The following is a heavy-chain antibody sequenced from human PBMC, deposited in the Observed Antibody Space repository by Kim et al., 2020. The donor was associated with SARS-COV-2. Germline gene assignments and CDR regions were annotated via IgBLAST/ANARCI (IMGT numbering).Heavy chain of an antibody. J-gene: IGHJ4*02. V-gene: IGHV3-23*01. CDR1: GFTFSSYA. Sequence: GGSLRLSCAASGFTFSSYAMSWVRQAPGKGLEWVSAISGSGGSTYYADSVKGRFTISRDNSKNTLYLQMNSLRAEDTAVYYCAKDAPGIAGTGPYYFDYWGQGTLVTVSS. CDR2: ISGSGGST. CDR3: AKDAPGIAGTGPYYFDY. D-gene: IGHD6-13*01.